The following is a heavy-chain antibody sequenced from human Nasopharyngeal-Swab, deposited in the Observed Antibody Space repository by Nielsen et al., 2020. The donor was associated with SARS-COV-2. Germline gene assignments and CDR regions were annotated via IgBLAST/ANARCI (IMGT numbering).Heavy chain of an antibody. CDR2: ISGSGGST. CDR1: GFTFSSYA. D-gene: IGHD3-22*01. Sequence: GESLKISCAASGFTFSSYAMSWVRRAPGKGLEWVSAISGSGGSTYYADSVKGRFTISRDNSKNTLYLQMNSLRAEDTAVYYCAKYGTYYYDSSGYYWGQGTLVTVSS. V-gene: IGHV3-23*01. J-gene: IGHJ4*02. CDR3: AKYGTYYYDSSGYY.